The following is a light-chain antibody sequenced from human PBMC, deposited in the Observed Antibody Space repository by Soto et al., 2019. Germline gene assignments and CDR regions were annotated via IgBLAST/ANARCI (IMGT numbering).Light chain of an antibody. CDR2: GAS. V-gene: IGKV3-20*01. CDR3: QQYGSSPQPIT. J-gene: IGKJ5*01. Sequence: EIVLTQSPGTLSLSPGERATLSCRASQSVSSIYLAWYQQKPGQAPRLLIHGASSRATGIPDRFSGSGSGTDFTLTISRLEPEDFAVYYCQQYGSSPQPITFGQGTRLEIK. CDR1: QSVSSIY.